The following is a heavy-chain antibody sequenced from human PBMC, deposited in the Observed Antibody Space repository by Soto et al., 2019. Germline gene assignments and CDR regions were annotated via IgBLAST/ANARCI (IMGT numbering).Heavy chain of an antibody. Sequence: QLQLQESGPGLVKPSETLSLTCTVSGGSISSSNYLWTWIRQPPGKGLEWIGSGTPYYNPSLGVRVTISVDTSKNQFSLKVYSVTAADTAMYYCATYGGDTGRFDYWGQGTLVTVSS. CDR2: SGTP. D-gene: IGHD4-17*01. CDR1: GGSISSSNYL. CDR3: ATYGGDTGRFDY. J-gene: IGHJ4*02. V-gene: IGHV4-39*01.